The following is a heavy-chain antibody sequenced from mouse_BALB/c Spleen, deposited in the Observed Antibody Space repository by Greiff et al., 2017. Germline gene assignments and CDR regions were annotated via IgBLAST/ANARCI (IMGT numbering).Heavy chain of an antibody. Sequence: QVQLQQSGPELVKPGASVKISCKASGYAFSSSWMNWVKQRPGQGLEWIGRIYPGDGDTNYNGKFKGKATLTADKSSSTAYMQLSSLTSVDSAVYFCARSDDGYYGYFDYWGQGTTLTVSS. J-gene: IGHJ2*01. CDR1: GYAFSSSW. CDR2: IYPGDGDT. V-gene: IGHV1-82*01. CDR3: ARSDDGYYGYFDY. D-gene: IGHD2-3*01.